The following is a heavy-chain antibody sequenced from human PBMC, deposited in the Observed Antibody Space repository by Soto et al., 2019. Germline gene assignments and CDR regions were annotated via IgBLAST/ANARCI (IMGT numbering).Heavy chain of an antibody. CDR1: GFTFSSYP. D-gene: IGHD2-8*01. Sequence: PGGSLRLSCAASGFTFSSYPMTWVRQAPGKGLEWVSSISGNSDAIFYADSVKGRFTISRDNSRTTLYLQMNSLRAEDMAIYYSARLLYSYQRDGVDVWSQGTTVTVSS. CDR3: ARLLYSYQRDGVDV. V-gene: IGHV3-23*01. CDR2: ISGNSDAI. J-gene: IGHJ6*02.